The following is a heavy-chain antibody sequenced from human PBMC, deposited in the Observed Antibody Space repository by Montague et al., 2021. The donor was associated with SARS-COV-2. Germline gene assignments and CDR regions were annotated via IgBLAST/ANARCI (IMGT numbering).Heavy chain of an antibody. CDR1: NGSFGSYY. CDR3: ARVTTYDYDNTGYSDY. Sequence: TLSLTCAVYNGSFGSYYWTWIRQPPGKGLEWIAYIYYSGSAYYNPSLKSPVTISVDTSKNQFSLKLSSVTAAETAVYYCARVTTYDYDNTGYSDYWGQGTLVTVSS. V-gene: IGHV4-30-4*08. J-gene: IGHJ4*02. D-gene: IGHD3-22*01. CDR2: IYYSGSA.